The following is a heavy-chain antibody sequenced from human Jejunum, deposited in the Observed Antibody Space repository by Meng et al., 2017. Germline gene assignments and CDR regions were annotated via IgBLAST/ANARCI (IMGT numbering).Heavy chain of an antibody. D-gene: IGHD2-15*01. V-gene: IGHV4-4*02. CDR1: GVFINTNAW. Sequence: QVQLPEPGPGLVKPSGTLSLTCAVSGVFINTNAWWGWIRQPPGKGLEWIGEIYHTGSTNYNPSLKSRVTITVDKSKNQLSLRLNSVTAADTALYYCARVRDCSTVSCESGVDPWGQGTLVTVSS. J-gene: IGHJ5*02. CDR2: IYHTGST. CDR3: ARVRDCSTVSCESGVDP.